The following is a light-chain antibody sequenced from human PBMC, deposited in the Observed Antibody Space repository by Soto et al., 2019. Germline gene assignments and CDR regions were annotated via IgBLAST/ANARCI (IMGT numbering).Light chain of an antibody. CDR1: QDIAFY. CDR3: QQNYYIPYT. CDR2: GAS. J-gene: IGKJ2*01. V-gene: IGKV1-39*01. Sequence: DIQMTQSPSSLSVSVGDRVTMSCRTSQDIAFYLNWYQQKPGKAPQLPIYGASNLQHGAPSRFSGSGSGTDFTLTITSLQPEDFATYFCQQNYYIPYTFGQGTKLEI.